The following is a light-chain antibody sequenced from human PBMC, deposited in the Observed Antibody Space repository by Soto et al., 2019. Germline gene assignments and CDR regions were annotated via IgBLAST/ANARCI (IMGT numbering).Light chain of an antibody. CDR1: QTVSSNF. Sequence: EIVLTQSPGTLSFSPGERGTLSCRASQTVSSNFLAWYQQKPGQAPRLLIYDASNRATGIPARFSGSGSGTDFTLTISSLEPEDFAVYYCQQRSNWPITFGQGTRLE. CDR2: DAS. J-gene: IGKJ5*01. CDR3: QQRSNWPIT. V-gene: IGKV3D-20*02.